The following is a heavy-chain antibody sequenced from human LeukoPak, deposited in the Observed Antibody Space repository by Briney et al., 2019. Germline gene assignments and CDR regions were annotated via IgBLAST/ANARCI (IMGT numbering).Heavy chain of an antibody. V-gene: IGHV3-74*01. D-gene: IGHD1-14*01. Sequence: GGSLRLSCAASGFTFSNYWMHWVRQAPGKGLVWVSRIYTDGNSTNYADSVKGRFTISRDNAKNTLYLQMNSLRGEDTAVYYCARGASNRFDYWGQGTLVTVSS. CDR2: IYTDGNST. CDR3: ARGASNRFDY. J-gene: IGHJ4*02. CDR1: GFTFSNYW.